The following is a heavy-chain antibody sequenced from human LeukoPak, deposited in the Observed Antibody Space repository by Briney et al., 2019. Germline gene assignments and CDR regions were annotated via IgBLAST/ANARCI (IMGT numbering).Heavy chain of an antibody. CDR2: ISYDGSDK. J-gene: IGHJ3*02. CDR3: ARGGLTGDAFDI. V-gene: IGHV3-30*03. Sequence: GGSLRLSCAASGFTFSSYGMHWVRQAPGKGLEWVAVISYDGSDKYSADSVKGRFTISRDNSKNTLYLQMNSLRAEDTAVYYCARGGLTGDAFDIWGQGTMVTVSS. D-gene: IGHD7-27*01. CDR1: GFTFSSYG.